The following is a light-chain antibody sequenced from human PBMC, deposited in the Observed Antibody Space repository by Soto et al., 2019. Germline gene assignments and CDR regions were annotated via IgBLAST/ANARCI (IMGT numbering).Light chain of an antibody. CDR2: STN. V-gene: IGLV8-61*01. CDR3: VLYMGSGIWV. J-gene: IGLJ3*02. CDR1: SDSVSTTYY. Sequence: QTVVTQEPSFSVSPGGTVTLTCGFSSDSVSTTYYPSWYQQTPCQPPRTLIYSTNTRSSGVPDRFSGSILGNKAALTITGAQADDESDYYCVLYMGSGIWVFGGGTKLTVL.